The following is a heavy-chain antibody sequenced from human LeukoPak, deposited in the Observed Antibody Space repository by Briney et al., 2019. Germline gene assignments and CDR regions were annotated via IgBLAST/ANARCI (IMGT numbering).Heavy chain of an antibody. J-gene: IGHJ4*02. D-gene: IGHD1-26*01. V-gene: IGHV4-30-2*01. CDR2: IYDSGGT. CDR1: GGSISSGGFY. Sequence: PSETLSLTCSVSGGSISSGGFYWSWIRLPPGKGLEWIGYIYDSGGTYYNPSLKSRITISVDRSKNQFSLKLNSVTAADTAVYYCARGVPSGSFIPYFDSWGQGTLVTVSS. CDR3: ARGVPSGSFIPYFDS.